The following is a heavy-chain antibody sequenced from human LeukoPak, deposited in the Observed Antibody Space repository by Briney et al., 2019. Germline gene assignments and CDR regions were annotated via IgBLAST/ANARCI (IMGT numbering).Heavy chain of an antibody. CDR1: GFTFSSYA. CDR2: ISSYGGST. V-gene: IGHV3-64*01. Sequence: GGSLRLSCAASGFTFSSYAMHWVRQAPGKGLEYVSAISSYGGSTYYANSVKGRFTISRDNSKNTLYLQMGSLRAEDMAVYYCARGRKSYGSGSYYDNYYYMDVWGKGTTVTVSS. CDR3: ARGRKSYGSGSYYDNYYYMDV. J-gene: IGHJ6*03. D-gene: IGHD3-10*01.